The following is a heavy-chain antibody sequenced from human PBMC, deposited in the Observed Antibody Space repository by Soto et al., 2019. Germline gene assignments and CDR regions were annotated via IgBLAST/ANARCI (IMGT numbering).Heavy chain of an antibody. CDR1: GGSISSGGYY. CDR2: IYYSGST. Sequence: NPSETLSLTCTVSGGSISSGGYYWSWIRQHPGKGLEWIGYIYYSGSTYYNPSLKSRVTISVDTSKNQFSLKLSSVTAADTAVYYCARAQVDDQHYDFWSGYYSDYWGQGTLVTVSS. V-gene: IGHV4-31*03. CDR3: ARAQVDDQHYDFWSGYYSDY. J-gene: IGHJ4*02. D-gene: IGHD3-3*01.